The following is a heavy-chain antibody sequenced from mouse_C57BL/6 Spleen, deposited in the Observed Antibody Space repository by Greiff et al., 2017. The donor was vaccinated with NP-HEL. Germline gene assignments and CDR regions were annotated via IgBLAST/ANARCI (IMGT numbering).Heavy chain of an antibody. V-gene: IGHV1-19*01. D-gene: IGHD2-4*01. CDR1: GYTFTDYY. CDR2: INPYNGGT. J-gene: IGHJ3*01. Sequence: VHVKQSGPVLVKPGASVKMSCKASGYTFTDYYMNWVKQSHGKSLEWIGVINPYNGGTSYNQKFKGKATLTVDKSSSTAYMELNSLTSEDSAVYYCARGGDYDLFAYWGQGTLGTVSA. CDR3: ARGGDYDLFAY.